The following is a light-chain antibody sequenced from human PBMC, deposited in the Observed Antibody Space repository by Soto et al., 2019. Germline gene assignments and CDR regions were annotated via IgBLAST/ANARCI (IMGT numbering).Light chain of an antibody. CDR1: QSLLHSNGYNY. J-gene: IGKJ5*01. CDR3: MQALQTIT. V-gene: IGKV2-28*01. CDR2: LGS. Sequence: DLVVTQSPLSLPVTPGEPASIXXRSXQSLLHSNGYNYLEWYLQKPGQSPXXLIYLGSNRASGVPDRFSGSGSGTDFTLKISRVEAEDVGVYYCMQALQTITFGQGTRLEIK.